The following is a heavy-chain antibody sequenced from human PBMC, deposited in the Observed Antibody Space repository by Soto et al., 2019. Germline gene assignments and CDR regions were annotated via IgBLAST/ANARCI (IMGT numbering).Heavy chain of an antibody. J-gene: IGHJ3*02. D-gene: IGHD6-19*01. V-gene: IGHV4-59*01. CDR3: ERDGGQWLVDAFDI. CDR2: IYYSGST. CDR1: GGAIRSYY. Sequence: SETRSLTCTVSGGAIRSYYWSWTRQPPGKGLKWIGYIYYSGSTNCNPSLKSRVTISVDTSKNQFSLKLSSVIAADTAVYYCERDGGQWLVDAFDIWGQWTMVT.